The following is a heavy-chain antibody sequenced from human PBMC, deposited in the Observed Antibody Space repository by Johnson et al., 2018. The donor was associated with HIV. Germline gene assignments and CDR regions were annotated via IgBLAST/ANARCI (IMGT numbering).Heavy chain of an antibody. CDR3: MSRRGSPGARDAFDI. V-gene: IGHV3-30*04. CDR1: GFTFSSYA. CDR2: ISYDGSNK. Sequence: QVQLVESGGGLVQPGGSLRLSCAASGFTFSSYAMHWVRQAPGKGLEWVAVISYDGSNKYYADSVTGRFTISRDNSKNTLYLQMNSLRAEDTAVYYCMSRRGSPGARDAFDIWGQGTMVTVSS. J-gene: IGHJ3*02. D-gene: IGHD5-24*01.